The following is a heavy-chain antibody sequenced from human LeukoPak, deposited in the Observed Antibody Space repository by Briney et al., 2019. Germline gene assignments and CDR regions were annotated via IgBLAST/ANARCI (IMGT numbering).Heavy chain of an antibody. Sequence: SVKVSCKPSGGTFSSYAISWVRQAPGQGLEWMGGIIPIFGTANYAQKFQGRVTITADESTSTAYMELSSLRSEDTAVYYCARVGYDSSGYYYYWGQGTLVTVSS. CDR3: ARVGYDSSGYYYY. CDR1: GGTFSSYA. D-gene: IGHD3-22*01. J-gene: IGHJ4*02. V-gene: IGHV1-69*01. CDR2: IIPIFGTA.